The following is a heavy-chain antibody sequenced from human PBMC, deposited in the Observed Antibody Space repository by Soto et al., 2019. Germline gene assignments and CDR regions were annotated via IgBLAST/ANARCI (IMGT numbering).Heavy chain of an antibody. V-gene: IGHV3-30-3*01. CDR2: ISYDGSNK. Sequence: QVQLVESGGGVVQPGRSLRLSCAASGFTFSSYAMHWVRQAPGKGLEWVAVISYDGSNKYYADSVKGRFTISRDNSKNTLDLQMNSLRAEDTAVYYCARDAPGLEQWLVDAFDIWGQGTMVTVSS. CDR3: ARDAPGLEQWLVDAFDI. CDR1: GFTFSSYA. D-gene: IGHD6-19*01. J-gene: IGHJ3*02.